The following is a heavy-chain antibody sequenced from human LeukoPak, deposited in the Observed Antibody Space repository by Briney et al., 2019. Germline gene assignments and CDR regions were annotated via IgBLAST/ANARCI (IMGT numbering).Heavy chain of an antibody. CDR1: GFTFSSYS. CDR3: ARDHATYYYDSSGYYDY. V-gene: IGHV3-21*01. CDR2: ISSSSSYI. D-gene: IGHD3-22*01. J-gene: IGHJ4*02. Sequence: GGSLRLSCAASGFTFSSYSMNWVRQAPGKGLEWVSSISSSSSYIYYADSVKGRFTISRDNAKNSLYPQMNSLRAEDTAVYYCARDHATYYYDSSGYYDYWGQGTLVTVSS.